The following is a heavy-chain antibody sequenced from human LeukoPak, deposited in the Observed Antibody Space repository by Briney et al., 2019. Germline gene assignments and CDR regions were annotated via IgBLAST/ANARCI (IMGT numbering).Heavy chain of an antibody. J-gene: IGHJ4*02. CDR3: TRVGYIDEGVDY. D-gene: IGHD5-24*01. CDR1: GFPFSSYW. CDR2: IKQDGSKK. V-gene: IGHV3-7*04. Sequence: GGSLRLSCVASGFPFSSYWMTWVRQAPGKELEWVANIKQDGSKKSYVDSVKGRFTISRDNAKNSLYLQMNSLRAEDTAIYYCTRVGYIDEGVDYWGQGTLVTVSS.